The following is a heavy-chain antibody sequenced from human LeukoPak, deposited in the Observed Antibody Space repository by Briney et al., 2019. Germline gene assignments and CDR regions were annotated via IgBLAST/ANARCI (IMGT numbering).Heavy chain of an antibody. CDR3: AKDRIAAAAGAFDI. D-gene: IGHD6-13*01. Sequence: GGSLRLSCVASKFTFSSSWMSWVRQAPGKGLECVANIKRDGSEEYYVDSVKGRFTISRDNSKNTLYLQMNSLRAEDTAVYYCAKDRIAAAAGAFDIWGQGTMVTVSS. J-gene: IGHJ3*02. V-gene: IGHV3-7*01. CDR2: IKRDGSEE. CDR1: KFTFSSSW.